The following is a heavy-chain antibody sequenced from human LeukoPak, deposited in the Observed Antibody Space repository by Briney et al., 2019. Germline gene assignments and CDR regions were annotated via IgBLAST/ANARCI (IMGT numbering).Heavy chain of an antibody. CDR1: GGSISSYY. J-gene: IGHJ5*02. CDR2: IYYSGSA. V-gene: IGHV4-59*01. Sequence: PSETLSLTCTVSGGSISSYYWSWIRQPPGKGLEWIGYIYYSGSANYKPSLKSRVTISVDTSKNQFSLKLSSVTAADTAVYYCARGGYYGSGNDFRFDPWGQGTLVTVSS. CDR3: ARGGYYGSGNDFRFDP. D-gene: IGHD3-10*01.